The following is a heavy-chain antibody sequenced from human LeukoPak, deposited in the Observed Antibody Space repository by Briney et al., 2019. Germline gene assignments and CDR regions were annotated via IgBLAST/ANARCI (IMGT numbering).Heavy chain of an antibody. J-gene: IGHJ6*02. Sequence: SETLSLTCTVSGGSISSGDYYWSWIRQPPGKGLEWIGYINYSGTTYYNPSLKSRITISVDTSKNQFSLKLSSVTAADTAVYYCARDRSYDNDSGYYYYGMDVWGQGTTVTVSS. D-gene: IGHD1-26*01. CDR2: INYSGTT. V-gene: IGHV4-30-4*01. CDR1: GGSISSGDYY. CDR3: ARDRSYDNDSGYYYYGMDV.